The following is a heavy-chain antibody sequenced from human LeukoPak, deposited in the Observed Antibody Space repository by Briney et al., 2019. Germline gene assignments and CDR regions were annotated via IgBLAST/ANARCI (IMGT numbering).Heavy chain of an antibody. D-gene: IGHD3-22*01. CDR3: ARVPSGRRTYYYDSSGYQFDY. V-gene: IGHV1-69*05. J-gene: IGHJ4*02. CDR1: GGTFSSYA. Sequence: GASVKVSCKASGGTFSSYAISWVRQAPGQGLEWMGGIIPIFGTANYAQKFQGRVTMTTDTSTSTAYMELRSLRSDDTAVYYCARVPSGRRTYYYDSSGYQFDYWGQGTLVTVSS. CDR2: IIPIFGTA.